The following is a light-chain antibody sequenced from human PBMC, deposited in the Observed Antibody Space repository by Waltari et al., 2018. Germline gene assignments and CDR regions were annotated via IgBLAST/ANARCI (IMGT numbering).Light chain of an antibody. J-gene: IGKJ4*01. V-gene: IGKV3-20*01. CDR1: QSVNNND. Sequence: DIVLTQSPGTLSLFPGERATLPCRASQSVNNNDLAWYLQKPGQAPRLLIYGASSRAIGIPDRFSGSGSGTDFTLTISRLEPEDFAVFYCQQYGSPPLTFGGGTKVEIK. CDR2: GAS. CDR3: QQYGSPPLT.